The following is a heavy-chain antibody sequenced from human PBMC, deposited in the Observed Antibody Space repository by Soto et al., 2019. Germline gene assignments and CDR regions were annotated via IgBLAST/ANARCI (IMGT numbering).Heavy chain of an antibody. CDR2: IYTSGST. CDR1: GDSMTKYY. J-gene: IGHJ4*02. D-gene: IGHD3-16*01. V-gene: IGHV4-4*07. Sequence: PSETLSLTCNVSGDSMTKYYWSWIRQPAGKGLEWIGRIYTSGSTNYNPSLKSRVTMSIDTSNNHFSLNLKSVTAADTAVYYCARTGGAAYYFDFWGQGALVTVSS. CDR3: ARTGGAAYYFDF.